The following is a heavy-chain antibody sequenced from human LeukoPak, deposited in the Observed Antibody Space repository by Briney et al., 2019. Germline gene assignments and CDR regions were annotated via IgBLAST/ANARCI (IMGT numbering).Heavy chain of an antibody. J-gene: IGHJ4*02. CDR2: IKSKTDGGTT. CDR3: TTGLFSSGWYEDY. V-gene: IGHV3-15*01. Sequence: GRSLRLSCTASGFTFGDHAMSWVRQAPGKGLEWVGRIKSKTDGGTTDYAAPVKGRFTISRDDSKNTLYLQMNSLKTEDTAVYYCTTGLFSSGWYEDYWGQGTLVTVSS. CDR1: GFTFGDHA. D-gene: IGHD6-19*01.